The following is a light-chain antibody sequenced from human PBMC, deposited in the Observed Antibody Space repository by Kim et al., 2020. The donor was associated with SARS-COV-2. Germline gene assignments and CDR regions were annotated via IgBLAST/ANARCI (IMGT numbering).Light chain of an antibody. Sequence: GDRVTITCRASQTIIKRLAWYQQRPGKAPNLLIYDASSLESGVPSRFSDSGSGTKFTLTISSLQPDDFATYYCQQYNTYPLTFGGGTKV. CDR1: QTIIKR. CDR3: QQYNTYPLT. V-gene: IGKV1-5*01. CDR2: DAS. J-gene: IGKJ4*01.